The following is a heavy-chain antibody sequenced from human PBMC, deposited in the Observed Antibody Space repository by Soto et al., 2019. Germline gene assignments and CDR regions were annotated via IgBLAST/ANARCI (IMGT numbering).Heavy chain of an antibody. V-gene: IGHV3-48*01. Sequence: LRLSCAASGFTFSTYSMGWVRQAPGKGLEWISHISSGSSNIYYADSVKGRFTISRDNAENSLYLQMNSLRAEDTAVYYCARDQDSSGYYYSDYWGQGTQVTVSS. J-gene: IGHJ4*02. CDR1: GFTFSTYS. CDR2: ISSGSSNI. CDR3: ARDQDSSGYYYSDY. D-gene: IGHD3-22*01.